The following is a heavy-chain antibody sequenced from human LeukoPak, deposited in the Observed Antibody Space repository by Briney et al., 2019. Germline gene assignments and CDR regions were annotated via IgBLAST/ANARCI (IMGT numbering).Heavy chain of an antibody. CDR3: ARGRIDEWYDN. V-gene: IGHV4-30-4*01. Sequence: SETLSPTCTVSGGSISSGDYYWSWIRQPPGKGLEWIGYIYYSGSTYYNPSLKGRVTISVDTSKNQFSLKLSSVTAADTAVYYCARGRIDEWYDNWGQGTLVTVSS. CDR1: GGSISSGDYY. J-gene: IGHJ5*02. D-gene: IGHD2/OR15-2a*01. CDR2: IYYSGST.